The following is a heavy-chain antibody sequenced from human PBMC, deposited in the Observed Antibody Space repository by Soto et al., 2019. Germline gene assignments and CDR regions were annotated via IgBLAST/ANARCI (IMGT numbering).Heavy chain of an antibody. J-gene: IGHJ4*02. CDR1: GGSFSGYY. Sequence: QVQLQQWGAGLLKPSETLSLTCAGYGGSFSGYYWSWIRQPPGKGLEWFGEINHSGSTNYNPSLKSRVTISVDTSKNQFSLKLSSVTAADTAVYYCAIGYCSGGSCYGRYYFDYWGQGTLVTVSS. V-gene: IGHV4-34*01. CDR3: AIGYCSGGSCYGRYYFDY. CDR2: INHSGST. D-gene: IGHD2-15*01.